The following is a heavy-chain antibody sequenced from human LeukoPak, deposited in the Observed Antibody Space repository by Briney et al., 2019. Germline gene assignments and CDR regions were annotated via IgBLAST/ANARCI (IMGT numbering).Heavy chain of an antibody. D-gene: IGHD1-26*01. CDR3: ARHEGGSYSLSDY. J-gene: IGHJ4*02. CDR2: IYTSGST. CDR1: GGSISSHY. Sequence: SETLSLTCTVSGGSISSHYWSWIRQPPGKGLEWIGYIYTSGSTNYNPSLKSRVTISVDTSKNQFSLKLSSVTAADTAVYYCARHEGGSYSLSDYRGQGTLVTVSS. V-gene: IGHV4-4*09.